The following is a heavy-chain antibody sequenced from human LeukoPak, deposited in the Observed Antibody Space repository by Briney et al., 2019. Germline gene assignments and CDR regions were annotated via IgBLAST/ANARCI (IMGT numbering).Heavy chain of an antibody. CDR1: GFTFSTYW. CDR3: ATGSSGYDSSGGD. V-gene: IGHV3-74*01. Sequence: GGALRLSCAASGFTFSTYWMHWVRQAPGKGLVGVSRINSDGSNTNYADSVKGRFTISRDNAKNMLYLQMNSLRAEDTAVYYCATGSSGYDSSGGDWGQGTLVTVSS. J-gene: IGHJ4*02. D-gene: IGHD3-22*01. CDR2: INSDGSNT.